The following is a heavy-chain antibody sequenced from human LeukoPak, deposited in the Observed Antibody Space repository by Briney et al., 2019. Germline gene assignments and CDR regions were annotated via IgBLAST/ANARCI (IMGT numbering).Heavy chain of an antibody. Sequence: GGSLRLSCAASGFTFSSYGMHWVRQAPGKGLEWVAVIWYDGSNKYYADSVKGRFTISRDNSKNTLYLQMNSLRAEDTAVYYCARDRGYCSSTSCYTTYYMDVWGKGTTVTVSS. CDR3: ARDRGYCSSTSCYTTYYMDV. CDR1: GFTFSSYG. D-gene: IGHD2-2*02. J-gene: IGHJ6*03. CDR2: IWYDGSNK. V-gene: IGHV3-33*01.